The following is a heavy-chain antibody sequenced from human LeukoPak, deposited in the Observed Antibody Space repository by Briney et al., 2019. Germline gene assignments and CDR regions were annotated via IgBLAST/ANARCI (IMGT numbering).Heavy chain of an antibody. CDR3: AREHYYDSSGMGFDY. D-gene: IGHD3-22*01. Sequence: PSETLSLTCTVSGGSISSYYWSWIRLPPGKGLEWIGYIYYSGSTNYNPSLKSRVAISVDTSKNQFSLKLSSVTAADTAVYYCAREHYYDSSGMGFDYWGQGTLVTVSS. CDR2: IYYSGST. CDR1: GGSISSYY. V-gene: IGHV4-59*01. J-gene: IGHJ4*02.